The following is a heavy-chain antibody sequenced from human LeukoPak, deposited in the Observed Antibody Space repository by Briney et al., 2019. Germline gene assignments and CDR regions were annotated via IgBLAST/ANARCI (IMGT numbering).Heavy chain of an antibody. CDR2: INHSGST. CDR1: GGSFSGYY. V-gene: IGHV4-34*01. Sequence: SETLSLTCAVYGGSFSGYYWSWIRQPPGKGLEWIGEINHSGSTNYNPSLKSRVTISVDTSRNQFSLKLSSVTAADTAVYYCARDGSYDYVWGSYRPLYNWFDPWGQGTLVTVSS. CDR3: ARDGSYDYVWGSYRPLYNWFDP. D-gene: IGHD3-16*02. J-gene: IGHJ5*02.